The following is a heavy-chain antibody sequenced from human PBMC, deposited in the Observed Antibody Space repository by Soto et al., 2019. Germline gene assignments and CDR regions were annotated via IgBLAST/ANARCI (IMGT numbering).Heavy chain of an antibody. CDR2: IYHSGST. D-gene: IGHD3-22*01. CDR1: GYSISSGYY. J-gene: IGHJ4*02. Sequence: PSETLSLTCAVSGYSISSGYYWGWIRQPPGKGLEWIGSIYHSGSTYYNPSLKSRVTISVDTSKNQFSLKLSSVTAADTAVYYCARVNNYYDSSGYYYYYFDYWGQGTLVTVSS. V-gene: IGHV4-38-2*01. CDR3: ARVNNYYDSSGYYYYYFDY.